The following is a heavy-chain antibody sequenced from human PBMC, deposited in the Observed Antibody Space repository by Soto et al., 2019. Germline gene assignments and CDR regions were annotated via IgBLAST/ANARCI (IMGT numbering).Heavy chain of an antibody. D-gene: IGHD2-15*01. Sequence: PGGSLRLSCAASGFTFDDYAMHWVRQAPGKGLEWVSGISWNSGSIGYADSVKGRFTISRDNAKNSLYLQMNSLRAEDTALYYCAKPQLGYCSGGSCRDVAFDIWGQGTMVTVSS. CDR1: GFTFDDYA. V-gene: IGHV3-9*01. J-gene: IGHJ3*02. CDR2: ISWNSGSI. CDR3: AKPQLGYCSGGSCRDVAFDI.